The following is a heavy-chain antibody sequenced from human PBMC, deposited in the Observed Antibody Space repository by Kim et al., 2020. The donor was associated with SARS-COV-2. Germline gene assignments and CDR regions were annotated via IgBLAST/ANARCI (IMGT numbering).Heavy chain of an antibody. CDR3: ARSGSYTPFDY. D-gene: IGHD1-26*01. V-gene: IGHV4-30-2*04. CDR2: T. Sequence: TCYNPSLKSRVTISVDTSKNQFSLKRSSVTAADTAVYYCARSGSYTPFDYWGQGTLVTVSS. J-gene: IGHJ4*02.